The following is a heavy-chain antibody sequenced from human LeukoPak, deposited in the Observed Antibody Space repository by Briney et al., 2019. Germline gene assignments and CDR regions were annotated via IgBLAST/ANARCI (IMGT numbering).Heavy chain of an antibody. D-gene: IGHD1-1*01. CDR2: MNSAGTTI. CDR1: GFTISGFW. V-gene: IGHV3-74*01. Sequence: GGSLRLSCAASGFTISGFWMHWVRQVPGEGLVWIARMNSAGTTINYADSVKGRFTISRDNVRNTLHLQMNNLSLEDTAVYFCIREVQVRASASLGLWGRGTLVTVS. J-gene: IGHJ4*01. CDR3: IREVQVRASASLGL.